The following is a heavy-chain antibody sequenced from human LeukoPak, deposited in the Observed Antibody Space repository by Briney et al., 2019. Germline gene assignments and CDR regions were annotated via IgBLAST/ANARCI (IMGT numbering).Heavy chain of an antibody. CDR3: TRDGSYGRLPLDY. D-gene: IGHD5-18*01. CDR1: GFTFSSYS. J-gene: IGHJ4*02. V-gene: IGHV3-21*04. CDR2: ISSSSSYI. Sequence: GGSLRLSCAASGFTFSSYSMNWVRQAPGKGLEWVSFISSSSSYIYYADSVKGRFTISRDNAKNSLYLQMNSLRAEDTAVYYCTRDGSYGRLPLDYWGQGTLVTVSS.